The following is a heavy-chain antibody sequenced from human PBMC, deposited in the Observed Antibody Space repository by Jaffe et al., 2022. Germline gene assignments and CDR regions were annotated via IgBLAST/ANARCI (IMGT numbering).Heavy chain of an antibody. CDR3: ARHVLGYCSGGSCYNSYYYMDV. CDR1: GYSFTSYW. D-gene: IGHD2-15*01. CDR2: IYPGDSDT. Sequence: EVQLVQSGAEVKKPGESLKISCKGSGYSFTSYWIGWVRQMPGKGLEWMGIIYPGDSDTRYSPSFQGQVTISADKSISTAYLQWSSLKASDTAMYYCARHVLGYCSGGSCYNSYYYMDVWGKGTTVTVSS. V-gene: IGHV5-51*01. J-gene: IGHJ6*03.